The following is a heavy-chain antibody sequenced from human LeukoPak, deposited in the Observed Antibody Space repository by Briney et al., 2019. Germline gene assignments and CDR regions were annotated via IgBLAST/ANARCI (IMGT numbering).Heavy chain of an antibody. J-gene: IGHJ4*02. Sequence: GGSLRLSCAASGFTFSSYEMNWVRQAPGKGLEWVSYISSSGSTIYYADSVKGRFTISRDNAKNSLYLQMNSLRAEDTAVYYCARLARLGESDYWGQGTLVTVSS. CDR3: ARLARLGESDY. D-gene: IGHD3-16*01. CDR2: ISSSGSTI. CDR1: GFTFSSYE. V-gene: IGHV3-48*03.